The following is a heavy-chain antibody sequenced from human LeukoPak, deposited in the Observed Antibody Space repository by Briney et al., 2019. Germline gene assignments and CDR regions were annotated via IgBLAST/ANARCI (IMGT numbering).Heavy chain of an antibody. CDR2: INPNSGDT. D-gene: IGHD4-17*01. Sequence: ASVKVSCRASGYTFTAYYMHWVRQAPGQGLEWMGRINPNSGDTNHAQKFQGRVTMTRDTSISTAYMELSRLRSDNTAVYYCAREVSRTVTWIDHWGQGTLVTVSS. J-gene: IGHJ4*02. CDR1: GYTFTAYY. CDR3: AREVSRTVTWIDH. V-gene: IGHV1-2*06.